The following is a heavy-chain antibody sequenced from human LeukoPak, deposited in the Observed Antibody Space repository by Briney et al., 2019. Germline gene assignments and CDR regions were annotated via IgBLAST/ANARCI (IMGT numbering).Heavy chain of an antibody. CDR1: GGSISSYY. V-gene: IGHV4-59*08. J-gene: IGHJ4*02. CDR2: MYYSGST. D-gene: IGHD3-22*01. Sequence: SETLSLTCTVSGGSISSYYWSWIRQPPVKGLEWIGYMYYSGSTNYNPSLKSRVTISGDTSKNQFSLKLSSVTAADTAVYYCARHYDRRAYWYYFDYWGQGTLVTVSS. CDR3: ARHYDRRAYWYYFDY.